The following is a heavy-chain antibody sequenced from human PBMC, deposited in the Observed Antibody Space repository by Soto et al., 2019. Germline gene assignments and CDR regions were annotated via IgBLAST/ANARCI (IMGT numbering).Heavy chain of an antibody. D-gene: IGHD2-2*01. CDR1: GGSISSGGYY. Sequence: QVQLQESGPGLVKPSQTLSLTCTVSGGSISSGGYYWSWIRQHPGKGLEWIGYIYYSGSTYYNPSLKSRVTISVDTSKNQFSLKLSSVTAADTAVYYCARAHIVVVPAGRSNWFDPWGKGTLVTVSS. J-gene: IGHJ5*02. CDR2: IYYSGST. CDR3: ARAHIVVVPAGRSNWFDP. V-gene: IGHV4-31*03.